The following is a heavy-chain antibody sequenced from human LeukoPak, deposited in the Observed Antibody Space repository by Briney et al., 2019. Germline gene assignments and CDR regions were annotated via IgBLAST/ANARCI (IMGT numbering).Heavy chain of an antibody. CDR3: ARAPPYYYDSRGYHYERGNYYYGMDV. CDR1: GFTVSSNY. V-gene: IGHV3-53*01. D-gene: IGHD3-22*01. J-gene: IGHJ6*02. CDR2: IYSGGST. Sequence: GGSLRLSCAASGFTVSSNYMSWVRQAPGKGLEWVSVIYSGGSTYYADSVKGRFTISRDISSNTLYLQMSSLRAEDTARYYCARAPPYYYDSRGYHYERGNYYYGMDVWGQGTTVTVSS.